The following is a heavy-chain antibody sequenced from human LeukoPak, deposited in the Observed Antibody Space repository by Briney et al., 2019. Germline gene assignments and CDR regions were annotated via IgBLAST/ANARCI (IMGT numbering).Heavy chain of an antibody. CDR3: ARQVVTLSSDAFDI. V-gene: IGHV3-23*01. J-gene: IGHJ3*02. D-gene: IGHD2-21*02. CDR2: ISGSGGST. Sequence: GGSLRLSCAASGFTFGTYAMSWVRQAPGKELEWISAISGSGGSTYYADSVKGRFTISRNNSKNTLYLQMNSLRAEDTAVYYCARQVVTLSSDAFDIWGQGTMVTVSS. CDR1: GFTFGTYA.